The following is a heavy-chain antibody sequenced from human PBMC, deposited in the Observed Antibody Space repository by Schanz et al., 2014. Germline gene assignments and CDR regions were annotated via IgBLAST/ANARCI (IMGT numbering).Heavy chain of an antibody. CDR1: GYTFTTYY. CDR3: ARDGVDAAAGGNY. J-gene: IGHJ4*02. D-gene: IGHD6-13*01. CDR2: INPSGGST. V-gene: IGHV1-46*03. Sequence: QVQLIQSGAEVKKPGASVKVSCKASGYTFTTYYMLWVRQAPGQGLEWMGIINPSGGSTRYALRFQDRVTVTRDTSRSTVYMELSSLRSEDTAVYYCARDGVDAAAGGNYWGQGTLVTVSS.